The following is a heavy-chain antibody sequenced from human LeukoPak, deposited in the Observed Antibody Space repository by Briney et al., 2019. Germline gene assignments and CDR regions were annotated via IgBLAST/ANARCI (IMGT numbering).Heavy chain of an antibody. V-gene: IGHV3-48*01. D-gene: IGHD1-26*01. J-gene: IGHJ3*02. CDR3: ARTRSYYAFDI. Sequence: GGSLRLSCAASGFTFSSYSMNWVRQAPGKGLEWISYISSSSSTISYADSVKDRFTISRDNAKNALYLQMNSLRAEDTAVYYCARTRSYYAFDIWGQGTMVTVSS. CDR2: ISSSSSTI. CDR1: GFTFSSYS.